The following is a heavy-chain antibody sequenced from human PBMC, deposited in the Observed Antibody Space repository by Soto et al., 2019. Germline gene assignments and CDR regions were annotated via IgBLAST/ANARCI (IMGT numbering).Heavy chain of an antibody. J-gene: IGHJ4*02. D-gene: IGHD1-26*01. V-gene: IGHV4-59*01. Sequence: QVQLQESGPGLVKPSETLSLTCTISGGSIGSYYWSWIRQPPGKGLEWIGYVFHSGITGYNPSLKSRVTISVDASKNLFSLKLSSVTAADAAVYYCARDQNGSPYFDDWGQGTLVTVSS. CDR3: ARDQNGSPYFDD. CDR1: GGSIGSYY. CDR2: VFHSGIT.